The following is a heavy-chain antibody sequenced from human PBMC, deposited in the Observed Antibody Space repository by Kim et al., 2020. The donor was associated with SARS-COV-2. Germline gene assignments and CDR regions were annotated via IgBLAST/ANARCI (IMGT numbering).Heavy chain of an antibody. Sequence: GGSLRLSWAASGFTFSSYEMNWVRQAPGKGLEWVSYISSSGSTIYYADSVKGRFTISRDNAKNSLYLQMNSLRAEDTAVYYCARDPLVAAAGKEENAFDIWGQGTMVTVSS. D-gene: IGHD6-13*01. CDR1: GFTFSSYE. V-gene: IGHV3-48*03. CDR3: ARDPLVAAAGKEENAFDI. CDR2: ISSSGSTI. J-gene: IGHJ3*02.